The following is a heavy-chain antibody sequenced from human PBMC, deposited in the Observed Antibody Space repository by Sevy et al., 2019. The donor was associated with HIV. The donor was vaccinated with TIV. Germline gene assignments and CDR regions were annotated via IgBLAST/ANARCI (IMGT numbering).Heavy chain of an antibody. D-gene: IGHD5-12*01. J-gene: IGHJ5*02. CDR3: ASAPPVRSGDDSLNWFDP. V-gene: IGHV4-59*01. Sequence: SETLSLTCTVSGGSISAYYWSWIRQPPGKPLEYIGYIYYTGSTNYNPYLKSRVTISVDTSKNQFSLKLNSVTAADTAVYCCASAPPVRSGDDSLNWFDPWGQGTLVTVSS. CDR1: GGSISAYY. CDR2: IYYTGST.